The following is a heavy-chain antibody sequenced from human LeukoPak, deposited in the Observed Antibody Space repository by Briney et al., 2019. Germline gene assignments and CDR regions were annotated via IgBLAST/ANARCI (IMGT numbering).Heavy chain of an antibody. J-gene: IGHJ4*02. V-gene: IGHV3-73*01. CDR1: GFTFSGSA. CDR2: IRSKANSYAT. D-gene: IGHD5-18*01. CDR3: TRHAALVDTAMGGMTD. Sequence: GGSLRLSCAASGFTFSGSAMHWVRQASGKGLEWVGRIRSKANSYATAYAASVKCRFTISRDDSKNTAYLQMNSLKTEDTAVYYCTRHAALVDTAMGGMTDWGQGTLVTVSS.